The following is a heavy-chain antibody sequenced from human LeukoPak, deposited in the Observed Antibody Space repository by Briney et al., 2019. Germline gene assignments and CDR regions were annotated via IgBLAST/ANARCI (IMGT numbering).Heavy chain of an antibody. CDR1: GYTFSGYY. V-gene: IGHV1-2*02. CDR2: INPNSGGT. D-gene: IGHD5-18*01. CDR3: ARPADRIQLWLGFDY. J-gene: IGHJ4*02. Sequence: ASVKVSCKASGYTFSGYYMHWVRQAPGQGLEWVGWINPNSGGTNYAQKFQGRVTMTRDTSISTAYMELSRLLSGDTAVYYCARPADRIQLWLGFDYWGQGTLVTVSS.